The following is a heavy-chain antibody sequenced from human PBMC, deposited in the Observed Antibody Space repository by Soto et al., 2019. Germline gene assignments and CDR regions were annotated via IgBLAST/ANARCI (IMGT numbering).Heavy chain of an antibody. V-gene: IGHV3-30*18. CDR2: ISYDGNNE. CDR1: GFTFSSHG. CDR3: AKERMEQYQLLPFFDY. J-gene: IGHJ4*02. Sequence: QVHLVESGGGVVQPGRSLRLSCAASGFTFSSHGMHWLRQAPGKGLEWVAVISYDGNNEYYADSVQGRFTIFRDNSKDTLYLQMNRLRAEDTAVYYCAKERMEQYQLLPFFDYWGQGTLVTVSS. D-gene: IGHD2-2*01.